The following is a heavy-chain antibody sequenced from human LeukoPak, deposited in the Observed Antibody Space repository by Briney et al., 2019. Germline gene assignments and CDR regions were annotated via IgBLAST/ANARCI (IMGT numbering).Heavy chain of an antibody. V-gene: IGHV3-30*18. D-gene: IGHD1-14*01. Sequence: GRSLRLSCAASGFTFSSYGMHWVRQAPGKGLEWVAVISYDGGNKYYADSVKGRFTISRDNSKNTLYLQMNSLRAEDTAVYYCAKSGPGSDYFDYWGQGTLVTVSS. CDR1: GFTFSSYG. CDR3: AKSGPGSDYFDY. CDR2: ISYDGGNK. J-gene: IGHJ4*02.